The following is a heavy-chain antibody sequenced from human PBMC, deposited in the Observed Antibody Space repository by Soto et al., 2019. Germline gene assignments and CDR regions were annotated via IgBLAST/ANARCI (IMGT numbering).Heavy chain of an antibody. V-gene: IGHV4-31*03. Sequence: SETLSLTCPVSGCSISTGFYYWNWIRQHPGKGLEWIGYFYYSGSTYYNPSLKSRVTISVNTSKNQFSLKLSSVTAADTAVYYCARSVFPWGQGTLVTVSS. J-gene: IGHJ5*02. CDR1: GCSISTGFYY. CDR3: ARSVFP. CDR2: FYYSGST.